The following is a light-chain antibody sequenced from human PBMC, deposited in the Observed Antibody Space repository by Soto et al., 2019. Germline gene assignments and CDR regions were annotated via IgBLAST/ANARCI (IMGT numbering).Light chain of an antibody. CDR1: QTISTW. CDR3: QQYNSYWT. V-gene: IGKV1-5*03. Sequence: DIQMTQSPSTLSASVGDRVSITCRASQTISTWLAWYQQKPGKAPKLLIYKASILERGVSSRFSGCGSGTEFTLTISTLQPEDFATYYCQQYNSYWTFAQGTK. CDR2: KAS. J-gene: IGKJ1*01.